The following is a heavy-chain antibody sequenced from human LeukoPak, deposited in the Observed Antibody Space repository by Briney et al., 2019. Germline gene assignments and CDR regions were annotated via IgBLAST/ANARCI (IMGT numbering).Heavy chain of an antibody. J-gene: IGHJ4*02. CDR3: ARHVSFIPY. CDR1: GFTFSDYA. CDR2: ISDSGAGT. V-gene: IGHV3-23*01. Sequence: GGSLRLSCVASGFTFSDYAMSWVRQAPGKGLEWVSGISDSGAGTYYTDSVKGRCTISRDNSKNSVSLQMDNLRAEDTAVYFCARHVSFIPYWGQGTLVTVSS. D-gene: IGHD3-16*02.